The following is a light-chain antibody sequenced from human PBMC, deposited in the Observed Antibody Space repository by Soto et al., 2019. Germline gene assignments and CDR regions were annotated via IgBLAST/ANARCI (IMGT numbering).Light chain of an antibody. CDR1: QSVSSY. J-gene: IGKJ4*01. CDR2: DAS. CDR3: QQRSNWPLT. Sequence: EIMLTQSPATLSLSPGERATLSCRASQSVSSYLAWYQRKPGQAPRLLIYDASNRATGILARFSGSGSGTDFTLTISSLEPEDFAVYYCQQRSNWPLTFGGGTKVDIK. V-gene: IGKV3-11*01.